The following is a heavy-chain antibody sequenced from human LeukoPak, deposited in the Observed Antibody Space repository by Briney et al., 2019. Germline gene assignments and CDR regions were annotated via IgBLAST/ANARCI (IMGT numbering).Heavy chain of an antibody. CDR3: ANSKQWLNYFDY. Sequence: GGSLRLSCAASGFTFDDHAMSWVRQAPGKGLEWVSAISGSGGSTYYADSVKGRFTISRDNSKNTLYLQMNSLRAEDTAVYYCANSKQWLNYFDYWGQGTLVTVSS. V-gene: IGHV3-23*01. CDR1: GFTFDDHA. CDR2: ISGSGGST. D-gene: IGHD6-19*01. J-gene: IGHJ4*02.